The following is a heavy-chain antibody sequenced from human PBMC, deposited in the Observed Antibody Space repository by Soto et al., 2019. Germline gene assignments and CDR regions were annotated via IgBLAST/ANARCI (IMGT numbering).Heavy chain of an antibody. CDR3: ARGKSQYYGSGPSAEWFDP. J-gene: IGHJ5*02. CDR1: GFTFSSYG. Sequence: GGSLRLSCAASGFTFSSYGMHWVRQAPGKGLEWVAVIWYDGSNKYYADSVKGRFTISRDNSKNTLYLQMNSLTAEDTAVYYCARGKSQYYGSGPSAEWFDPWGQGTLVTVSS. CDR2: IWYDGSNK. D-gene: IGHD3-10*01. V-gene: IGHV3-33*01.